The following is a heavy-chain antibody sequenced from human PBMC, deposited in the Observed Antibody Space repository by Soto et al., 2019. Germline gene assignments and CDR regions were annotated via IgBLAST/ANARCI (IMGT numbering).Heavy chain of an antibody. Sequence: GASVKVSCKASGYTFTSYYMNWVRQAPGQGLEWLGIINTYSGNTKYAQKLQGRVTVTRDTSTSTAYMELRSLRSDDTAVYYCARGYGDILTGKWEDVWGQGTTVTVSS. CDR2: INTYSGNT. CDR1: GYTFTSYY. J-gene: IGHJ6*02. D-gene: IGHD3-9*01. CDR3: ARGYGDILTGKWEDV. V-gene: IGHV1-18*04.